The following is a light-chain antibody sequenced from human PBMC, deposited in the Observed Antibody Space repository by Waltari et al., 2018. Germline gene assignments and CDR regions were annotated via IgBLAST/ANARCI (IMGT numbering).Light chain of an antibody. CDR1: QSLLHSNGYNY. CDR3: XXALQTPLX. CDR2: LGS. J-gene: IGKJ4*01. V-gene: IGKV2-28*01. Sequence: DXXMTQSPLSXPVTPGEPXSISCRSSQSLLHSNGYNYLDWYLQKPGQSPQLLIYLGSNRASGVPDRXXGXGSGTDFTXKISRVEAEXVGVYYCXXALQTPLXXGXGTKVXIK.